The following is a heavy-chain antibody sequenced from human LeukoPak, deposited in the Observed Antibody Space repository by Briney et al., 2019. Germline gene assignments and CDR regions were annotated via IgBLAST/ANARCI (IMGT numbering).Heavy chain of an antibody. V-gene: IGHV3-64D*09. Sequence: GGPLRLSCSVSGFTLNTYTMYWVHQAPGKRLEYVSSISSNGGSYYYAVSVKGSFTFSRANYKITLYLQISSLRAAATSVYYCVKNGFYPSGWWGGYFDYWGQGTLVTVSS. J-gene: IGHJ4*02. D-gene: IGHD6-19*01. CDR3: VKNGFYPSGWWGGYFDY. CDR2: ISSNGGSY. CDR1: GFTLNTYT.